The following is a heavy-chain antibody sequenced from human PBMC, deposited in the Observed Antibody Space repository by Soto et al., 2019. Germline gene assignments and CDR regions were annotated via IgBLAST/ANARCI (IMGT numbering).Heavy chain of an antibody. CDR1: GFTFSSYA. CDR2: ISGSGDST. V-gene: IGHV3-23*01. D-gene: IGHD2-15*01. CDR3: AKRTVVWYFDL. Sequence: EVQLLESGGGLVQPGGSLRLSCAASGFTFSSYAMNWVRQAPGKGLEWVSVISGSGDSTYYADAVKGRFTISRDNSKNTLYLQMNSLRAEDTAVYYCAKRTVVWYFDLWGRGTLVTVSS. J-gene: IGHJ2*01.